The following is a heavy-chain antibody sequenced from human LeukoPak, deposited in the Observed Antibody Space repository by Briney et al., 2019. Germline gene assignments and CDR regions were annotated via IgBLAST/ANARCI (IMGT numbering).Heavy chain of an antibody. CDR3: ARGLAAAYDAFDI. CDR2: INPNGGGT. CDR1: GYTFTGYY. D-gene: IGHD6-13*01. J-gene: IGHJ3*02. V-gene: IGHV1-2*02. Sequence: ASVKVSCKASGYTFTGYYMHWVRQAPGQGLEWMGWINPNGGGTNYAQKFQGRVTMTRDTSISTAYMELSRLRSDDTAVYYCARGLAAAYDAFDIWGQGTMVTVSS.